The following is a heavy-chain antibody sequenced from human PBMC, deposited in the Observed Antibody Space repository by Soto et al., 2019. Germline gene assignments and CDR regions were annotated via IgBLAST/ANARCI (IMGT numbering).Heavy chain of an antibody. D-gene: IGHD3-10*01. CDR3: ATLSGLLRFGDYAFDI. CDR2: ISAYNGNT. V-gene: IGHV1-18*01. J-gene: IGHJ3*02. Sequence: QVQLVQSGAEVKKPGASVKVSCKASGYTFTSYGISWVRQAPGQGLEWIGWISAYNGNTNYAQKLQGRVTMTTDTSTSTAYMELRSLRSDDTAVYYCATLSGLLRFGDYAFDIWGQGTMVTVSS. CDR1: GYTFTSYG.